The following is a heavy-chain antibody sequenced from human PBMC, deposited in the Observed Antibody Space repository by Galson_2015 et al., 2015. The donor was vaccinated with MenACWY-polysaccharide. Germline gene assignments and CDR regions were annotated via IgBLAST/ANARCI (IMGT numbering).Heavy chain of an antibody. V-gene: IGHV4-34*01. CDR1: GGSFSAYY. CDR3: ARVDFWSGYPYLDK. CDR2: SDRSGGT. Sequence: SETLSLTCGVSGGSFSAYYWSWIRQTPGKGLEWIGESDRSGGTTYNPTLKSRVTISVDTSKNHFSLTLNFVTAADTAVYYCARVDFWSGYPYLDKWGQGTLVTVSS. D-gene: IGHD3-3*01. J-gene: IGHJ4*02.